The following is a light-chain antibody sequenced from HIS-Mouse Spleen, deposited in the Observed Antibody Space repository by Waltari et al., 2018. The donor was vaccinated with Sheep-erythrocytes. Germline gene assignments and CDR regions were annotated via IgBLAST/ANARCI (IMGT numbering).Light chain of an antibody. CDR1: QSISSY. CDR2: AAS. J-gene: IGKJ2*01. V-gene: IGKV1-39*01. CDR3: QQSYSTPYT. Sequence: DSQMTQSLSSLSASVGDRVAITCRASQSISSYLNWYQQKPGKAPKLLIYAASSLQSGVPSRLSGSGSGTDFTLTISSLQPEDFATYYCQQSYSTPYTFGQGTKLEIK.